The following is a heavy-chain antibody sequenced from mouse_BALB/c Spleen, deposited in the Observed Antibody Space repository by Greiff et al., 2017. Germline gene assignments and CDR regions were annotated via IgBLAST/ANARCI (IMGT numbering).Heavy chain of an antibody. V-gene: IGHV1-15*01. CDR3: TRGSY. CDR2: IDPETGGT. Sequence: VKLMESGAELVRPGASVTLSCKASGYTFTDYEMHWVKQTPVHGLEWIGAIDPETGGTAYNQKFKGKATLTADKSSSTAYMELRSLTSEDSAVYYCTRGSYWGQGTTLTVSS. J-gene: IGHJ2*01. CDR1: GYTFTDYE.